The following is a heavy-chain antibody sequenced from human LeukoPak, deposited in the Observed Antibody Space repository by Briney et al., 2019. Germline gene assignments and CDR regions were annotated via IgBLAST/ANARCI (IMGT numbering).Heavy chain of an antibody. CDR3: ARTTVTTGFEY. CDR1: RYTFTDNY. Sequence: RASLKVSSKASRYTFTDNYIHSVRQTPGQGVEWMGWITPKSDGTNYAQKFQGRVTMTRDTSIGTAYMELSRLRSDDTAVYYCARTTVTTGFEYWGQGTLVTVSS. V-gene: IGHV1-2*02. CDR2: ITPKSDGT. J-gene: IGHJ4*02. D-gene: IGHD4-17*01.